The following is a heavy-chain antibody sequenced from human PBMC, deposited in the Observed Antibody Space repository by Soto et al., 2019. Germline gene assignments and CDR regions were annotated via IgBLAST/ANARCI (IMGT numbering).Heavy chain of an antibody. CDR1: GFIFSTDA. CDR2: VSVSGGSTYST. J-gene: IGHJ4*02. CDR3: AKNYYFDS. V-gene: IGHV3-23*01. Sequence: GGSLRLSCAASGFIFSTDAMGWVRQAPGKGLEWVASVSVSGGSTYSTYYADSVRGRLTISRDDSRNTMYLQMSSLRAEDTAIYYCAKNYYFDSWGQGT.